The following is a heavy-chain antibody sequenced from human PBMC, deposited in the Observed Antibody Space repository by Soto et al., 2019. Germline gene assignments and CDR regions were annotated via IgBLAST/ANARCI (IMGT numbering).Heavy chain of an antibody. D-gene: IGHD1-26*01. CDR2: IYYSGST. J-gene: IGHJ6*02. CDR1: GGSISSSSYY. Sequence: KHSETLSLTCTVSGGSISSSSYYWGWIRQPPGKGLEWIGSIYYSGSTYYNPSLKSRVTISVDTSKNQFSLKLSSVTAADTTVYYCARRGLGASIYYYYGMDVWGQGTTVTVSS. CDR3: ARRGLGASIYYYYGMDV. V-gene: IGHV4-39*01.